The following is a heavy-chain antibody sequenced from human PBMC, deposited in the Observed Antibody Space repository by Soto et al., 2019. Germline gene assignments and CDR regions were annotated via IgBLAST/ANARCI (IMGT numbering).Heavy chain of an antibody. CDR1: GGSISSSNW. CDR3: ATRFDGLGSYEY. J-gene: IGHJ1*01. Sequence: SETLSLTCAVSGGSISSSNWWTWVRQPPGKGLEWIGEIYHSGSTNYIPSLKSRVTISVDKSKNQFSLELTSVTAADTAVYYCATRFDGLGSYEYWGQGTPVTVSS. CDR2: IYHSGST. V-gene: IGHV4-4*02. D-gene: IGHD3-16*01.